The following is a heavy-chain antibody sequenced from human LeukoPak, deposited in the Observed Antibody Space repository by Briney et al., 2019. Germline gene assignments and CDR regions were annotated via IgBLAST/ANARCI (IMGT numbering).Heavy chain of an antibody. CDR2: ISYDGSNK. D-gene: IGHD2-21*02. Sequence: GRSLRLSCAASGFTFSSYAMHWVRQAPGKGLEGVAVISYDGSNKYYADSVKGRFTISRDNSKNTLYLQMNSLRAEDTAVYYCARDRVVVTATGAFDYWGQGTLVTASS. CDR1: GFTFSSYA. CDR3: ARDRVVVTATGAFDY. V-gene: IGHV3-30*01. J-gene: IGHJ4*02.